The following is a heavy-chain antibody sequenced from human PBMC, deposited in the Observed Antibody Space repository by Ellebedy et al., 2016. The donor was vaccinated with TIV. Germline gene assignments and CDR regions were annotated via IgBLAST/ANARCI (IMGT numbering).Heavy chain of an antibody. D-gene: IGHD1-14*01. CDR3: ARGSGSAAGTVWFDP. V-gene: IGHV4-61*01. CDR2: IHNSGST. Sequence: SETLSLTCTVSGGSVNSGTSYWSWIRQAPGKGLEWISYIHNSGSTNFNPSLKSRVAISLDTSNNQFSLNLNSVTAADTAIDYCARGSGSAAGTVWFDPWGQGTLVTVAS. CDR1: GGSVNSGTSY. J-gene: IGHJ5*02.